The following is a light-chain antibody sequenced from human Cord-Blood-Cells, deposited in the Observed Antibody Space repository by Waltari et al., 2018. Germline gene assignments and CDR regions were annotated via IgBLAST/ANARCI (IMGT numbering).Light chain of an antibody. J-gene: IGLJ3*02. CDR3: YSAADNNLV. CDR2: KDR. Sequence: SYELTQPSSVSVSPGQTARITCSGDVLAKKYARWFQQTPGQAPVLVIYKDRERPSGIPARFSGSSSGTTVTLTSSGAQVEDEADYYCYSAADNNLVFGGGTKLTVL. V-gene: IGLV3-27*01. CDR1: VLAKKY.